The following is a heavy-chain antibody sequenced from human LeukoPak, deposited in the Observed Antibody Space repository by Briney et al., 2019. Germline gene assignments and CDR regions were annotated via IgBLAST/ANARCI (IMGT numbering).Heavy chain of an antibody. CDR1: GFIFSDYY. V-gene: IGHV3-11*06. Sequence: GGSRRLSCAASGFIFSDYYMSWIRQAPGKGLEWVSSISTSSSYIYYADSVRGRFTISRDNAKNSLYLQMNSLRAEDTAVYSCARGADGVSSNSRGWFDPWGQGTLVTVSS. J-gene: IGHJ5*02. CDR3: ARGADGVSSNSRGWFDP. CDR2: ISTSSSYI. D-gene: IGHD2-15*01.